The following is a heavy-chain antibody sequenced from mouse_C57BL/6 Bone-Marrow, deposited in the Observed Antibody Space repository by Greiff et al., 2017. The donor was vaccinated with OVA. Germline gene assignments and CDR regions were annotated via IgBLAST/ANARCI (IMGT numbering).Heavy chain of an antibody. J-gene: IGHJ3*01. CDR3: AGAPYSNSFAY. CDR2: ITHSGET. V-gene: IGHV12-3*01. CDR1: GFPITSGYY. Sequence: VQLVESGPGLVKPSQSLFLTCSITGFPITSGYYWIWIRQSPGKPLEWMGYITHSGETFYNPSLQSPISITRETSKNQFFLQLNSVTTEDTAMYYCAGAPYSNSFAYWGQGTLVTVSA. D-gene: IGHD2-5*01.